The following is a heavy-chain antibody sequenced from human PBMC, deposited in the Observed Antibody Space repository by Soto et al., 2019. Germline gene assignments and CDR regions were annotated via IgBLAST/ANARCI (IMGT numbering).Heavy chain of an antibody. CDR1: GFTVSTKY. Sequence: GGSLRLSCAASGFTVSTKYMSWVRQAPGKGLEWVSVIYSGGSTFYADSVRGRFTISRDNSKNTVNLQMNSLRAEGTAVYYFARAGGVDIVATMEHAVDYWGQGTLVTVSS. V-gene: IGHV3-66*01. CDR2: IYSGGST. J-gene: IGHJ4*02. CDR3: ARAGGVDIVATMEHAVDY. D-gene: IGHD5-12*01.